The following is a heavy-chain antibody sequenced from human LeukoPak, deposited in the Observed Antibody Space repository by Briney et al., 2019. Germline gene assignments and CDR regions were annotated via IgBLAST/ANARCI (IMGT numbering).Heavy chain of an antibody. CDR2: IRYDGTNK. CDR3: AKDRDYGDYPSAYYYYMDV. Sequence: PGGSQRLSCAASGFTFSTYGIHWVRQAPGKGLEWVAFIRYDGTNKWYANSVKGRFTISRDNSKNMLYLQMNSLRAEDTAVYHCAKDRDYGDYPSAYYYYMDVCGKGTTVTVSS. D-gene: IGHD4-17*01. V-gene: IGHV3-30*02. J-gene: IGHJ6*03. CDR1: GFTFSTYG.